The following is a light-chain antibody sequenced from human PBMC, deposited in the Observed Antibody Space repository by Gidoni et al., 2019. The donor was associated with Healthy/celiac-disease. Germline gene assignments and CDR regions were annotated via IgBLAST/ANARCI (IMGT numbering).Light chain of an antibody. CDR1: QSVSSN. Sequence: EIVMTQSPATLSVSPGARATLSCRASQSVSSNLAWYQQKPGQAPMLLIYDASTRATGIPARFSGSGSGTEFTLTISSRQSEDFAVSYCQQYNNWPRTFGQGTKVEIK. J-gene: IGKJ1*01. V-gene: IGKV3-15*01. CDR2: DAS. CDR3: QQYNNWPRT.